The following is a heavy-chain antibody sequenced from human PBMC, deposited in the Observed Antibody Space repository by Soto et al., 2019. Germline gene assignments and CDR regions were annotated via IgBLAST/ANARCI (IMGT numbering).Heavy chain of an antibody. CDR1: GFTFSDYY. V-gene: IGHV3-11*05. D-gene: IGHD6-13*01. CDR2: ISSRNNYT. CDR3: ARSVVSSTRFDP. J-gene: IGHJ5*02. Sequence: QVQLEESGGGLVKPGGSLRLSCTASGFTFSDYYMSWIRRAPGKGLEWVSYISSRNNYTKYADSVKGRFTISRDNAKNSVYLQMNSLRDEDTAVYHCARSVVSSTRFDPWGQGTLVTVSS.